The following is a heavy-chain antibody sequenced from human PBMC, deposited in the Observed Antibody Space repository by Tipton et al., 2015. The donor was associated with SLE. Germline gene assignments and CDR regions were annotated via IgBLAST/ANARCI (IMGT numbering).Heavy chain of an antibody. CDR1: GYTFSDYD. CDR2: MNPNSGHT. J-gene: IGHJ4*02. CDR3: ATHTWGYGFDF. D-gene: IGHD5-12*01. V-gene: IGHV1-8*01. Sequence: QVQLVQSGAEVKKPGASVKVSCKASGYTFSDYDINWVRQATGQGLEWVGGMNPNSGHTGYARKFQGRVAMTRDTSMSTAYMELTSLRSEDTAVYYCATHTWGYGFDFWGQGTPVTVSS.